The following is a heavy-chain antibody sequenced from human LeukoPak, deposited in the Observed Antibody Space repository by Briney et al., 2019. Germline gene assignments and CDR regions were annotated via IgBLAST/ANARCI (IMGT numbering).Heavy chain of an antibody. CDR2: IYYSGST. D-gene: IGHD6-13*01. Sequence: PSETLSLTCTVSGGSISSYYWSWIRQPPGKGLEWIWYIYYSGSTNYNPSLKSRVTISVDTSKNQFSLKLSSVTAADTAVYYCARGVVAAAGYDAFDIWGQGTMVTVSS. CDR3: ARGVVAAAGYDAFDI. V-gene: IGHV4-59*01. J-gene: IGHJ3*02. CDR1: GGSISSYY.